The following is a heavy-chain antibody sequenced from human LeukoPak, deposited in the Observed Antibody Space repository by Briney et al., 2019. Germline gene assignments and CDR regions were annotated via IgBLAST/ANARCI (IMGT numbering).Heavy chain of an antibody. CDR1: GFTFTTYW. CDR3: ARENWANDY. J-gene: IGHJ4*02. Sequence: GGSMRLSCAASGFTFTTYWMTWVRQAPGKGLEWVANIKEDGSQKYYVDSVKGRFTISRDNAKNSLYLQMDSLKAEDTAAYYCARENWANDYWGQGTLVTVSS. V-gene: IGHV3-7*01. CDR2: IKEDGSQK. D-gene: IGHD7-27*01.